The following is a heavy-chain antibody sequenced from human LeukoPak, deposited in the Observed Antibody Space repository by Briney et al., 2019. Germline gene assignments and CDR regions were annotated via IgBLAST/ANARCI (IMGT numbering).Heavy chain of an antibody. CDR1: GFTFSSSA. CDR3: AKDSENSYTYYFDY. J-gene: IGHJ4*02. CDR2: ISASGGST. D-gene: IGHD3-16*01. V-gene: IGHV3-23*01. Sequence: GGSLRLSCAASGFTFSSSAMSWVRQVPGKGLEWVSGISASGGSTSYADSVKGRFTISRDNSKNTLYLQMNSLRAEDTAVYYCAKDSENSYTYYFDYWGQGTLVTVSS.